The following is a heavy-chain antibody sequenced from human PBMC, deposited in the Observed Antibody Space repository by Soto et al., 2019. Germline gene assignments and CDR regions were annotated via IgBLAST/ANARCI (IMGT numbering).Heavy chain of an antibody. CDR1: GDSISSGGYY. V-gene: IGHV4-31*03. J-gene: IGHJ4*02. CDR2: IYYSGST. Sequence: PSETLSLTCTVSGDSISSGGYYWSWIRQHPGKGLECIGYIYYSGSTYYNPSLKSRVTISVDTSKNQCSLKLSSVTAADTAVYYCARSPGHYYFDYWGQGTLVTVSS. CDR3: ARSPGHYYFDY.